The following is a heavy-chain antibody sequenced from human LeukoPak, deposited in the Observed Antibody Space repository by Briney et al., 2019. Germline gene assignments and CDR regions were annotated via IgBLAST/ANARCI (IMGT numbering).Heavy chain of an antibody. Sequence: GGSLRLSCAASGFTFSSYGMSWVRQAPGKGLEWVSAISGSGGSTYYADSVKGRFTISRDNAKNSLYLQMNSLRAEDTAVYYCARGDIVGADFDYWGQGTLVTVSS. D-gene: IGHD1-26*01. CDR2: ISGSGGST. CDR1: GFTFSSYG. J-gene: IGHJ4*02. CDR3: ARGDIVGADFDY. V-gene: IGHV3-23*01.